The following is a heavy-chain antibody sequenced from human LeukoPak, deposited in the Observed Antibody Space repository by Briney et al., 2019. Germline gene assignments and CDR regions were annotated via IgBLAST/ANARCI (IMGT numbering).Heavy chain of an antibody. J-gene: IGHJ3*02. CDR1: GGSISSYY. V-gene: IGHV4-59*01. Sequence: SETLSLTCTVSGGSISSYYWSWIRQPPGKGLEWIGYIYYSGSTNYNPSLKSRVTISVDTSENQFSLKLSSVTAADTAVYYCARAGSGWYVHDAFDIWGQGTMVTVSS. CDR3: ARAGSGWYVHDAFDI. D-gene: IGHD6-19*01. CDR2: IYYSGST.